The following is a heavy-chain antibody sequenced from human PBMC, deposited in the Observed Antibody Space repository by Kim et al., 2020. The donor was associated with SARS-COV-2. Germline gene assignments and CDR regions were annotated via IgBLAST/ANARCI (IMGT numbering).Heavy chain of an antibody. D-gene: IGHD1-1*01. CDR3: ARESLERRTALDS. J-gene: IGHJ4*02. V-gene: IGHV3-64*01. CDR1: GFNFNSYV. Sequence: GGSLRLSCAASGFNFNSYVMHWVRQAPGKELQYVSGINMNGASAYYASSVRGRFAISRDKSKNTVYLQMDSVRVDDMAVYYCARESLERRTALDSWGQGALVTVSS. CDR2: INMNGASA.